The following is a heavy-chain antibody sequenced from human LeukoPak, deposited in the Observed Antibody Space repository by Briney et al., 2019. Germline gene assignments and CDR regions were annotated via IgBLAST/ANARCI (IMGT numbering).Heavy chain of an antibody. CDR3: TRLWEQWNAFDI. CDR2: IRSKANSYAT. CDR1: GFTFSSYW. D-gene: IGHD1-26*01. J-gene: IGHJ3*02. Sequence: PGGSLRLSCAASGFTFSSYWIHWVRQASGKGLEWVGRIRSKANSYATAYAASVKGRFTVSSDDSKNTAYLQMNSLKTEDTAVYYCTRLWEQWNAFDIWGQGTMVTVSS. V-gene: IGHV3-73*01.